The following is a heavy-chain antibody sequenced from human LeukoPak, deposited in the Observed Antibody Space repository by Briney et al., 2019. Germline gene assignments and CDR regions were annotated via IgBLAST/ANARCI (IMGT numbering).Heavy chain of an antibody. CDR1: GYTFSQYW. CDR3: TSGRRDTQYQFFDS. CDR2: IKEDGSHK. V-gene: IGHV3-7*01. D-gene: IGHD2-2*01. J-gene: IGHJ5*01. Sequence: QTGGSLRLSCVASGYTFSQYWMNWARQAPEKGLEWVAHIKEDGSHKHYVHSVKRRLTISRDIAKNSLYLQMNSLRDYETAVYYCTSGRRDTQYQFFDSWGQGTLVTVSS.